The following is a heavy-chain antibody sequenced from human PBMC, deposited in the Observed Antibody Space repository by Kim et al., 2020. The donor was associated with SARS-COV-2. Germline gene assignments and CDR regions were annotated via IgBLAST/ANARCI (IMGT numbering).Heavy chain of an antibody. Sequence: GGSLRLSCAASGFTFSSYSMNWVRQAPGKGLEWVSSISSSSSYIYYADSVKGRFTISRDNAKNSLYLQMNSLRAEDTAVYYCARDLVCEGFGELWCFGMDVWGQGTTVTVSS. CDR3: ARDLVCEGFGELWCFGMDV. CDR2: ISSSSSYI. J-gene: IGHJ6*02. D-gene: IGHD3-10*01. CDR1: GFTFSSYS. V-gene: IGHV3-21*01.